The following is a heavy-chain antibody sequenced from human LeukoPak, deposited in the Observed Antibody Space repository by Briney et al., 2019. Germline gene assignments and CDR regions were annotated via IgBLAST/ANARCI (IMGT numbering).Heavy chain of an antibody. D-gene: IGHD3-3*01. CDR2: ISAYNGNT. CDR3: ARSIFGVGRVYYMDV. CDR1: GYTFTSYG. V-gene: IGHV1-18*01. J-gene: IGHJ6*03. Sequence: ASVKVSCKASGYTFTSYGISWVRQAPGQGLEWMGWISAYNGNTNYAQKLQGRVTITTDESTSTAYMELSSLRSEDTAVYYCARSIFGVGRVYYMDVWGKGTTVTVSS.